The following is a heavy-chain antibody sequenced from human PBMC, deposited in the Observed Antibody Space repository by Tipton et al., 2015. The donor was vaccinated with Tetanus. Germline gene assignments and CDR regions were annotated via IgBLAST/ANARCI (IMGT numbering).Heavy chain of an antibody. CDR3: ARDLGTSGLH. J-gene: IGHJ4*02. Sequence: TLSLTCTVSGDSITSFYWSLIRQPPWKGLEWIGYIFYGGTTNYNPSLKSRVTISLDTSKNQFSLQLSSVTAADTAVYYCARDLGTSGLHWDQGNLVTVSS. D-gene: IGHD1-7*01. CDR1: GDSITSFY. CDR2: IFYGGTT. V-gene: IGHV4-59*01.